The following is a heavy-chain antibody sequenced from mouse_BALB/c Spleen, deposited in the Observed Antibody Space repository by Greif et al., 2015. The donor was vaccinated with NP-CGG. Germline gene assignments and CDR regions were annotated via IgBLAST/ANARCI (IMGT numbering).Heavy chain of an antibody. CDR3: ARGYRYDSARFAY. V-gene: IGHV5-17*02. J-gene: IGHJ3*01. Sequence: VQLKESGGGLVQPGGSRKLSCAASGFTFSSFGMHWVRQAPEKGLEWVAYISSGSSTIYYADTAKGRFTISRDNPKNPLFLQMTSLRSEDTAMYYCARGYRYDSARFAYWGQGTLVTVSA. CDR1: GFTFSSFG. D-gene: IGHD2-14*01. CDR2: ISSGSSTI.